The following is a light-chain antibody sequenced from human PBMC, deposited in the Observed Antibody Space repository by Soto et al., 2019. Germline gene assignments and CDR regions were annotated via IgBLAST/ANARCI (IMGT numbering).Light chain of an antibody. CDR2: GAS. CDR3: QQYNNWPPWT. CDR1: QRVSSN. Sequence: EIVMTQSPATLSVSPGERATLSCRASQRVSSNLAWYQQKPGQAHRLLIYGASTRATGIPARFSGSGSGTKFTLTISSLQSEDFAVYYCQQYNNWPPWTFGQGTKVEIK. J-gene: IGKJ1*01. V-gene: IGKV3-15*01.